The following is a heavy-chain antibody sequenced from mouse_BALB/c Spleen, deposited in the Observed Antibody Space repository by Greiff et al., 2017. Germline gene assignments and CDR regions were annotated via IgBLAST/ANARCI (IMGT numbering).Heavy chain of an antibody. D-gene: IGHD1-2*01. Sequence: QVQLKQSGAELVRPGVSVKISCKGSGYTFTDYAMHWVKQSHAKSLEWIGVISTYYGDASYNQKFKGKATMTVDKSSSTAYMELARLTSEDSAIYYCARGGITTARGFAYWGQGTLVTVSA. CDR1: GYTFTDYA. CDR3: ARGGITTARGFAY. V-gene: IGHV1S137*01. CDR2: ISTYYGDA. J-gene: IGHJ3*01.